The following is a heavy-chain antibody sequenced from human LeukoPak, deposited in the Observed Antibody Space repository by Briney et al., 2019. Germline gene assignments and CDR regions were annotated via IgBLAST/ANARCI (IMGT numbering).Heavy chain of an antibody. V-gene: IGHV3-23*01. D-gene: IGHD1-26*01. Sequence: GGSLRLSCAASGFTFSSYAMSRVRQAPGKGLEWVSAISGSGVGTHYADSVKGRFTISRDNSKNTLYLQMNSLRAEDTAVYFCAKPRGSYDAFDIWGQGTMVTVSS. J-gene: IGHJ3*02. CDR1: GFTFSSYA. CDR2: ISGSGVGT. CDR3: AKPRGSYDAFDI.